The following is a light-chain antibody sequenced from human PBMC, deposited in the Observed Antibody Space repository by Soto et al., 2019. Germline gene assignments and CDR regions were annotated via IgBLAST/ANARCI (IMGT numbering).Light chain of an antibody. CDR1: ESISIY. J-gene: IGKJ1*01. CDR3: QQYYRYPRT. Sequence: AIQMTQSPSSLSASKGDRVTINCLASESISIYLAWYQQKPGKAPKLLIYAASTLQSGVPSRFSGSGSGTDFTLTISCLQSEDFATYYCQQYYRYPRTFGQGTKVDIK. V-gene: IGKV1-8*01. CDR2: AAS.